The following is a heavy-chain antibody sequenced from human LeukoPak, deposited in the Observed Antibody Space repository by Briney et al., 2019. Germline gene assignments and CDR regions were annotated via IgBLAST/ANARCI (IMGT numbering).Heavy chain of an antibody. CDR3: ARDSNVVVTYYYYYYMDV. J-gene: IGHJ6*03. V-gene: IGHV3-30*04. CDR1: GFTFSSYA. CDR2: ISYDGSNK. D-gene: IGHD2-21*02. Sequence: GRSLRLSCAASGFTFSSYAMHWVRQAPGKGLEWVAVISYDGSNKYYADSVKGRFTISRDNSKNTLYLQMNSLRAEDTAVYYCARDSNVVVTYYYYYYMDVWGKGTTVTVSS.